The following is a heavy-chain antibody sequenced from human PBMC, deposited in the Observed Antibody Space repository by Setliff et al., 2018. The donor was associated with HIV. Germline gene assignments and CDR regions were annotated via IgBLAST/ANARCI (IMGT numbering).Heavy chain of an antibody. D-gene: IGHD2-15*01. CDR2: IIHSGGT. CDR3: ARGGLGVVGAIDY. Sequence: KASETLSLTCAVYGGSFSGYYWTWIRQPPGRGLEWIGEIIHSGGTNYNRSLKSRVTISVDTSKNQLSLNLSSVTAADTAVYYCARGGLGVVGAIDYWSQGTLVTVSS. V-gene: IGHV4-34*01. CDR1: GGSFSGYY. J-gene: IGHJ4*02.